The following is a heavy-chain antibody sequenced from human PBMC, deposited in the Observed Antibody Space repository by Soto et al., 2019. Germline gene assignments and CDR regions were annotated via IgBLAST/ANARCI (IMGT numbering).Heavy chain of an antibody. CDR1: GDSINSDKYY. CDR2: IYYRGNT. D-gene: IGHD3-9*01. J-gene: IGHJ4*02. Sequence: QLQLQESGPGLVKPSETLSLTCSVSGDSINSDKYYWGWIRQPPGKGLEWIGSIYYRGNTYYNPSLQTRFTISLAKSKSQFSLQLNSVPAAYSAVYFCARLEGLATISYYFDFWGQGALVTVSS. V-gene: IGHV4-39*01. CDR3: ARLEGLATISYYFDF.